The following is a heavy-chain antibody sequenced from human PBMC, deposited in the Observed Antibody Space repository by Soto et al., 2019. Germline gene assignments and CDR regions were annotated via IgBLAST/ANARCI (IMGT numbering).Heavy chain of an antibody. V-gene: IGHV4-59*01. CDR1: GGSISSYY. J-gene: IGHJ6*02. Sequence: SETLSLTCTVSGGSISSYYWSWIRQPPGKGLEWIGYIYYSGSTNYNPSLKSRVTISVDTSKNQFSLKLSSVTAADTAVYYCARDHRHSSSNLPYYYYGMDVWGQGTTVTVSS. D-gene: IGHD6-6*01. CDR3: ARDHRHSSSNLPYYYYGMDV. CDR2: IYYSGST.